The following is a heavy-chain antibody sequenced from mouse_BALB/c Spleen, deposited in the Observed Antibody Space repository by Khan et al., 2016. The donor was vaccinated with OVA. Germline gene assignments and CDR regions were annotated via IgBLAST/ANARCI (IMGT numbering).Heavy chain of an antibody. V-gene: IGHV2-6-1*01. D-gene: IGHD2-10*01. CDR1: GFSLPNYG. CDR3: ARQPYYHYYIMDY. CDR2: IWSDGST. Sequence: VQLQESGPGLVAPSRSLSITSPFSGFSLPNYGFPWVRRPPGKGLDWLVVIWSDGSTTYNSDLKSRLSISKDNSKSQVFLKMNSLQTDDTAMYYWARQPYYHYYIMDYWGQGTSVTVSS. J-gene: IGHJ4*01.